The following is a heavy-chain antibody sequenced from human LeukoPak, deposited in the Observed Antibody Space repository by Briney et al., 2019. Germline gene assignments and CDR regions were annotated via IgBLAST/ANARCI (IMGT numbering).Heavy chain of an antibody. Sequence: ASVKLSCKTSGLTFTRYYIHWVRQAPGQGLEWMGIILPKSGSTTYAQKFQGRMTMTGDTSTSTVYMELSSLRSEDKAVYYCARAYDYGDRAYGVDVWGPGTTVTVSS. J-gene: IGHJ6*02. CDR2: ILPKSGST. V-gene: IGHV1-46*01. D-gene: IGHD4/OR15-4a*01. CDR1: GLTFTRYY. CDR3: ARAYDYGDRAYGVDV.